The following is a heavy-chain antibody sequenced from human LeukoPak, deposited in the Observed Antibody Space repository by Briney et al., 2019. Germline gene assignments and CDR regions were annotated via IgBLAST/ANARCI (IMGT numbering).Heavy chain of an antibody. CDR1: GFTLSSYA. V-gene: IGHV3-23*01. J-gene: IGHJ4*02. Sequence: GGSLRLSCAASGFTLSSYAMGWVRQAPGKGLEWVSGIIGTSGSTFYAESVKGRFTISRDTSKNTLYLQMDSLRAEDTAVYYCAKRAREGQNSPIDCWGEGTLVTVSS. CDR3: AKRAREGQNSPIDC. CDR2: IIGTSGST. D-gene: IGHD1-26*01.